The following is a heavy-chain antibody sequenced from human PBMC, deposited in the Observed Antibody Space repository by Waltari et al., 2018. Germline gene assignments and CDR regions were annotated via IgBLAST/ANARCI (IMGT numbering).Heavy chain of an antibody. CDR3: ARLSYHIVTGYGWFDP. Sequence: QLQLQESGPGLVKPSETLSLTCTVSGGSISSESYYWGWIRQPPGKGLEWIGIISYSGSTYYNPSLQGRVTISVDTSKNQFSLKLSSVTAADTAVYYCARLSYHIVTGYGWFDPWGLGTLVTVSS. J-gene: IGHJ5*02. V-gene: IGHV4-39*01. D-gene: IGHD3-9*01. CDR2: ISYSGST. CDR1: GGSISSESYY.